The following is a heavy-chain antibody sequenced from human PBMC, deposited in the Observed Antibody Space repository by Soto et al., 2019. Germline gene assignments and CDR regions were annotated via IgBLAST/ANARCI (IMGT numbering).Heavy chain of an antibody. CDR1: GFTFSDHY. CDR3: ARAQNDYYGMDV. Sequence: EVQLVESGGGLVQPGGSLRLSCAASGFTFSDHYMDRVRQAPGKGLEWVGRTRNKANSYTTEYAASVKGRFTISRDDSKNSLYLQMNSLKTEDTAVYYCARAQNDYYGMDVWGQGTTVTVSS. CDR2: TRNKANSYTT. D-gene: IGHD1-1*01. J-gene: IGHJ6*02. V-gene: IGHV3-72*01.